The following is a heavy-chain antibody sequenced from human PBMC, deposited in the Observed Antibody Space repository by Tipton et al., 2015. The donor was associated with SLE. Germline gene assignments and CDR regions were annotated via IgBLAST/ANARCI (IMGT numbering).Heavy chain of an antibody. CDR2: IFTSGNT. CDR1: GGSLSGDTYY. CDR3: ARAGAGYYYYSYMDV. V-gene: IGHV4-61*02. J-gene: IGHJ6*03. Sequence: TLSLTCTVSGGSLSGDTYYWSWIRQPAGEGLEWIGRIFTSGNTNYNPSLKSRVTISVDTSKNQFSLKLSSVTAADTAVYYCARAGAGYYYYSYMDVWGKGTTLTVSS.